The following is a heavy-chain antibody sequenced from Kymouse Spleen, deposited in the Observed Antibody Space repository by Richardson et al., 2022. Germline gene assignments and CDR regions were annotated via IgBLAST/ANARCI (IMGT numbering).Heavy chain of an antibody. D-gene: IGHD7-27*02. CDR1: GFTFSSYG. Sequence: QVQLVESGGGVVQPGRSLRLSCAASGFTFSSYGMHWVRQAPGKGLEWVAVIWYDGSNKYYADSVKGRFTISRDNSKNTLYLQMNSLRAEDTAVYYCARENWGDYYYYGMDVWGQGTTVTVSS. J-gene: IGHJ6*02. V-gene: IGHV3-33*01. CDR3: ARENWGDYYYYGMDV. CDR2: IWYDGSNK.